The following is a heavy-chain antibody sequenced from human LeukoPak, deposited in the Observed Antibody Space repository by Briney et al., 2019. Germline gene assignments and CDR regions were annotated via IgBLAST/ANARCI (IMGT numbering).Heavy chain of an antibody. CDR2: ISSSSSYI. Sequence: GGSLRLSCAASGFTFSSYSMNWVRQAPGEGLEWVSSISSSSSYIYYADAVKGRFTIPRDNAKNSLYLQMNSLRAEDTAVYYCARITVVKGFDYWGQGTLVTVSS. J-gene: IGHJ4*02. CDR3: ARITVVKGFDY. D-gene: IGHD4-23*01. CDR1: GFTFSSYS. V-gene: IGHV3-21*01.